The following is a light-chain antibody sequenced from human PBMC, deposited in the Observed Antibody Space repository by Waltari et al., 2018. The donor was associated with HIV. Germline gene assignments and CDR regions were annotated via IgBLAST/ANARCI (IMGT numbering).Light chain of an antibody. V-gene: IGKV3-20*01. J-gene: IGKJ1*01. CDR3: QQYGGSPPVT. CDR2: GAS. CDR1: QSVSSGY. Sequence: EIVLTQSPGTLSLSPGERATLSCRASQSVSSGYLAWYQQKPGQAPRLLIYGASSRATGFPDRFSGSGSGTDFTLTISRLGPEDFAVYYCQQYGGSPPVTFGQGTKVEIK.